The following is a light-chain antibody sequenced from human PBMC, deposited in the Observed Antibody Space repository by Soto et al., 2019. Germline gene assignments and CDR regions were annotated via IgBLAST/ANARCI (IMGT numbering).Light chain of an antibody. J-gene: IGKJ3*01. CDR3: QKYSSVPV. V-gene: IGKV1-27*01. CDR1: QGIRNF. Sequence: DIQMTQSPTSLSASVGDRVTITCRASQGIRNFVAWYQQKPGKAPKLLIYAASTLQSGVPSRFSRSASWTYFTLTINSLQPYDVATYSCQKYSSVPVFGPGTKVEIK. CDR2: AAS.